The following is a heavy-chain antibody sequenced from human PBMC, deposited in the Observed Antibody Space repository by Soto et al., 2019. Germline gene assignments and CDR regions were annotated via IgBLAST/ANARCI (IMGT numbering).Heavy chain of an antibody. V-gene: IGHV5-51*01. J-gene: IGHJ6*02. D-gene: IGHD6-19*01. CDR2: IYPGDSDT. Sequence: GESLKISCKGSGYSFTSYWIGWVRKMPGKGLEWMGIIYPGDSDTRYSPSFQGQVTISADKSISTAYLQWSSLKASDTAMYYCARHGGGVKQWLLYGMDVWGQGTTVTVFS. CDR1: GYSFTSYW. CDR3: ARHGGGVKQWLLYGMDV.